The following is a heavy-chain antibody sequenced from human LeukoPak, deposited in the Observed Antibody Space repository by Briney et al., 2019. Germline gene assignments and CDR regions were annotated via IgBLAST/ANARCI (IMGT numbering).Heavy chain of an antibody. CDR1: GFTFGDHA. CDR2: IRGKGYGGTT. J-gene: IGHJ4*02. Sequence: TGGSLRLSCSASGFTFGDHAMSWVRQAPGKGLEWVGFIRGKGYGGTTEYAASVEGRFSLSRVNSKSFVYLQMSSLKTEDTAVYYWTRVRSGDYFDYWGPGNLVTVFS. CDR3: TRVRSGDYFDY. D-gene: IGHD3-10*01. V-gene: IGHV3-49*04.